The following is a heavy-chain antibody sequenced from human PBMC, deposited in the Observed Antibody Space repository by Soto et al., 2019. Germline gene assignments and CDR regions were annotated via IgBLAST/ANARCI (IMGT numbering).Heavy chain of an antibody. Sequence: SETLSLTCTVSGGSISSYYWSGIRQPPGKGLEWIGYIYYSGSTNYNPSLKSRVTISVDTSKNQFSLKLSSVTAADTAVYYCARIGGSYLSASDYWGQGTLVTVSS. J-gene: IGHJ4*02. CDR1: GGSISSYY. CDR2: IYYSGST. CDR3: ARIGGSYLSASDY. D-gene: IGHD1-26*01. V-gene: IGHV4-59*01.